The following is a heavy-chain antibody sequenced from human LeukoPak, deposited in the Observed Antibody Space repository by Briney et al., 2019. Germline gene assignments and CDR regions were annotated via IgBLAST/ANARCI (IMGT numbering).Heavy chain of an antibody. V-gene: IGHV3-33*01. Sequence: GGSLRLSCAASGFTFSVSGMHWVRQAPGKGLEWVAVLWHDGSNTYYADSVKGRFTISRDISKNTLFLEMNTLRAEDTAVYYCVRAGGHSDLDYGGQGTLVTVSS. CDR1: GFTFSVSG. D-gene: IGHD4-23*01. CDR3: VRAGGHSDLDY. CDR2: LWHDGSNT. J-gene: IGHJ4*02.